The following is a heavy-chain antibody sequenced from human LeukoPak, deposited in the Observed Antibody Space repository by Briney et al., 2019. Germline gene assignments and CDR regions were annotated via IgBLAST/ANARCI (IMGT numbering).Heavy chain of an antibody. D-gene: IGHD4-17*01. CDR1: GFNFGTYG. Sequence: GGSLRLSCVGVGFNFGTYGIHWVRQAPGKGLEWVALISYNGDVKYYAESVKGRFTIARDNSKNTLYLQLNNLRAEDTAVYYCASGDYDPYYFDYWGQGTLVTVSS. J-gene: IGHJ4*02. CDR3: ASGDYDPYYFDY. CDR2: ISYNGDVK. V-gene: IGHV3-33*05.